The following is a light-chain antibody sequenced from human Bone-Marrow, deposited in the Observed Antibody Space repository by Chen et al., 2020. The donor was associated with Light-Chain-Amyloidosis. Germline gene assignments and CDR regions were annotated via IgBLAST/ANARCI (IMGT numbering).Light chain of an antibody. CDR2: EDD. CDR1: SGSIDTNY. CDR3: QSYQGSSQGV. V-gene: IGLV6-57*01. J-gene: IGLJ3*02. Sequence: NFMLSKPHSASESPGKTVSIACTRSSGSIDTNYVQWYQQRPGSSPTTLIYEDDQRPSGVPDRFSGSIDRSSNSASLTISGLKTEDEADYYCQSYQGSSQGVFGGGTKLTVL.